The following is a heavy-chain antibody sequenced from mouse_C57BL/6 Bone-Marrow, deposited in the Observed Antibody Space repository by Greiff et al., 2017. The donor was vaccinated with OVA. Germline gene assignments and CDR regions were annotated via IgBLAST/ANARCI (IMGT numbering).Heavy chain of an antibody. CDR1: GYTFTTYP. V-gene: IGHV1-47*01. CDR3: ARGYYSNYGYFDV. J-gene: IGHJ1*03. Sequence: VQGVESGAELVKPGASVKMSCKASGYTFTTYPIEWMKQNHGKSLEWIGNFHPYNDDTKYNEKFKGKATLTVEKSSSTVYLELSRLTSDDSAVYYCARGYYSNYGYFDVWGTGTTVTVSS. D-gene: IGHD2-5*01. CDR2: FHPYNDDT.